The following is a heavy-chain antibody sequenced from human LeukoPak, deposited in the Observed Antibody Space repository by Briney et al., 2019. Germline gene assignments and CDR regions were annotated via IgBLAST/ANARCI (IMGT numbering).Heavy chain of an antibody. Sequence: ASVKLSCKATGYTFTAYYMHWVRQAPGQGLEWMGLINPSGSDTVYAQKFQGRVTMTRDMSTSTDYMELRSLRSDDTAVYYCARRDYYDSSGYYYWIGAFDIWGQGTMVTVSS. CDR3: ARRDYYDSSGYYYWIGAFDI. D-gene: IGHD3-22*01. CDR2: INPSGSDT. J-gene: IGHJ3*02. CDR1: GYTFTAYY. V-gene: IGHV1-46*03.